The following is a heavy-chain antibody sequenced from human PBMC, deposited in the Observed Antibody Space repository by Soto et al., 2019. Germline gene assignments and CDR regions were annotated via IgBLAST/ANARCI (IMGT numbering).Heavy chain of an antibody. CDR3: AHRRRPYSGSFYGWFDP. Sequence: QITLKESGPTLVKPTQTLTLTCTFSGFSLSTSGVGVGWIRQPPGKALEWLALIYWDDDKRYSPSLKSRLTITKHTSKNQMVLTMTNMDPVDTATYYCAHRRRPYSGSFYGWFDPWGQGTLVTVSS. CDR2: IYWDDDK. J-gene: IGHJ5*02. D-gene: IGHD1-26*01. CDR1: GFSLSTSGVG. V-gene: IGHV2-5*02.